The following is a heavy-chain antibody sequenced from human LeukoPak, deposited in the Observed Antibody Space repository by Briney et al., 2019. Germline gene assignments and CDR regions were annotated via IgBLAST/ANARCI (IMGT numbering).Heavy chain of an antibody. V-gene: IGHV3-30*04. Sequence: GRSLRLSCAASGFTFSSYAMHWVRQAPGKGLEWVAVISYDGSNKYYADSVKGRFTISRDNSKNTLYLQMNSLRAEDTAVYYCAQSEGYSYGKFDYWGQGTLVTVSS. J-gene: IGHJ4*02. CDR1: GFTFSSYA. CDR3: AQSEGYSYGKFDY. CDR2: ISYDGSNK. D-gene: IGHD5-18*01.